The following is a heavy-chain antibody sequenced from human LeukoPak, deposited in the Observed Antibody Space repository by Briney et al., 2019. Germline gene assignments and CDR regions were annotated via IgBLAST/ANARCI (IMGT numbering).Heavy chain of an antibody. D-gene: IGHD7-27*01. Sequence: GGSLRLSCAASGFTFRNYGMNWVRQAPGKGLEWLSGISPRGGGTYYADSMKGRFTISRDDSKNMLSLQMNSLRVEDTAVYYCARDLAWGAFDYWGQGALVTVSS. CDR3: ARDLAWGAFDY. CDR1: GFTFRNYG. CDR2: ISPRGGGT. J-gene: IGHJ4*02. V-gene: IGHV3-23*01.